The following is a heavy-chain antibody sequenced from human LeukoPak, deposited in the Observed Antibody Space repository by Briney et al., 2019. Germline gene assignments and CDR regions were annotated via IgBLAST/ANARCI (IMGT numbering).Heavy chain of an antibody. CDR2: INHSGST. V-gene: IGHV4-34*01. Sequence: SETLSLTCAVYGGSFSGYYWTWIRQPPGKGLEWIGEINHSGSTNYNPSLKSRVTMSVDTSKNQFSLKLSSVTAADTAVYYCARGQEDWDLLQRAVNFDYSGQGTLVTVSS. CDR3: ARGQEDWDLLQRAVNFDY. J-gene: IGHJ4*02. CDR1: GGSFSGYY. D-gene: IGHD1-26*01.